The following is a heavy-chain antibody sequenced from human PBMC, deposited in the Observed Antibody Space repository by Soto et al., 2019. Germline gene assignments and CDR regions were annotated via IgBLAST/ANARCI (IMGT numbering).Heavy chain of an antibody. CDR3: PTAFKEYYYDSTPYYYFDY. Sequence: SETLSLTCTVSGGSISSGDYYWNWSRQSPGKDLEWIGYIYYSGSAYYNPSLQSRITISGDTSKNQFCLQLTSVTAADTAVYYCPTAFKEYYYDSTPYYYFDYWGPGTLVTVSS. CDR2: IYYSGSA. J-gene: IGHJ4*02. CDR1: GGSISSGDYY. D-gene: IGHD3-22*01. V-gene: IGHV4-30-4*01.